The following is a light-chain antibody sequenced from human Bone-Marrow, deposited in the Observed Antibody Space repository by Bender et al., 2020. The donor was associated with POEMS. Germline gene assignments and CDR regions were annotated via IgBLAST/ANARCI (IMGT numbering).Light chain of an antibody. CDR2: DVF. V-gene: IGLV2-14*03. J-gene: IGLJ1*01. Sequence: QSALTQPASVSGSPGQSITISCTETGSDVALYKYVSWYQQYPGKAPKLMIYDVFSRPSGVSDRFSGSKSGNRASLSISGLQTEDEADYYCGSYSNSNTFVFGTGTKVTVL. CDR1: GSDVALYKY. CDR3: GSYSNSNTFV.